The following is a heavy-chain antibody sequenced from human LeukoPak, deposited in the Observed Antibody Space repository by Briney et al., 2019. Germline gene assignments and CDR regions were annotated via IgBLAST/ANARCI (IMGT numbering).Heavy chain of an antibody. D-gene: IGHD1-26*01. V-gene: IGHV3-23*01. Sequence: GGSLRLSCAASGFSVTSCAMSWVRQAPGKGLEWVSTVSNSGYNTWYADSVKGRFTIPRDISQSTLHLQMSSLRAEDTALYYCARHDGSSFIYYIDHWGQGALVTVSS. CDR1: GFSVTSCA. J-gene: IGHJ4*02. CDR3: ARHDGSSFIYYIDH. CDR2: VSNSGYNT.